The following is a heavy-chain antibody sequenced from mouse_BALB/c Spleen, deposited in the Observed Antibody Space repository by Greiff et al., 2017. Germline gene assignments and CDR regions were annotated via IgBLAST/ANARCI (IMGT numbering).Heavy chain of an antibody. Sequence: QVQLQQPGAELVRPGASVKLSCKASGYTFTSYWINWVKQRPGQGLEWIGNIYPSDSYTNYNQKFKDKATLTVDKSSSTAYMQLSSPTSEDSAVYYCTRLDAMDYWGQGTSVTVSS. V-gene: IGHV1-69*02. J-gene: IGHJ4*01. CDR2: IYPSDSYT. CDR1: GYTFTSYW. CDR3: TRLDAMDY.